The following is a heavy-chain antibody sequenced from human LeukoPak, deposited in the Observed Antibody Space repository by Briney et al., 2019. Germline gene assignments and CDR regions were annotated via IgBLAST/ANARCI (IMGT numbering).Heavy chain of an antibody. V-gene: IGHV5-51*01. CDR3: ARQGYSSADY. D-gene: IGHD6-19*01. CDR1: GYNFTSYW. Sequence: GESLKISCEGSGYNFTSYWIAWVRQMPGKGLVWMGIIYPGDSDTRYSPSFQGQVTISADKSISTAYLQWGSLEASDTAMYYCARQGYSSADYWGQGTLVTVSS. CDR2: IYPGDSDT. J-gene: IGHJ4*02.